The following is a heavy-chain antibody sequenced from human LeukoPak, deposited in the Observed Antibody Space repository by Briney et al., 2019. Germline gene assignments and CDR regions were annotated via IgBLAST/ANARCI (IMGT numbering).Heavy chain of an antibody. V-gene: IGHV4-59*01. D-gene: IGHD2-15*01. CDR2: IYYSGST. J-gene: IGHJ5*02. CDR3: ARVGGYRNWFDP. CDR1: GGSISSYY. Sequence: PSETLSLTCTVSGGSISSYYWSWIRQPPGEGLEWIGYIYYSGSTNYNPSLKSRVTISVDTSKNQFSLKLSSVTAADTAVYYCARVGGYRNWFDPWGQGTLVTVSS.